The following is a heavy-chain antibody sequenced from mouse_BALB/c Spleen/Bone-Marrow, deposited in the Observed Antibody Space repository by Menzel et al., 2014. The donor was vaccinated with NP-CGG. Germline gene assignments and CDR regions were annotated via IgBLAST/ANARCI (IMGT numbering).Heavy chain of an antibody. V-gene: IGHV7-3*02. CDR1: GFTFTDYY. J-gene: IGHJ1*01. CDR3: ARDNYYGYHWYFDV. D-gene: IGHD1-2*01. CDR2: IRNKANGYTT. Sequence: DVMLVESGGGLVQPGGSLSLSCATSGFTFTDYYMGWVRQPPGKALEWLGFIRNKANGYTTEYSASVKGRFTISRDNSQSILYLQMNTLRAEDSATYYCARDNYYGYHWYFDVWGAGATVTVSS.